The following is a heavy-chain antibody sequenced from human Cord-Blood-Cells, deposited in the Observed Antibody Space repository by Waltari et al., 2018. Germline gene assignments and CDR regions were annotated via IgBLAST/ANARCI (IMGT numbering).Heavy chain of an antibody. D-gene: IGHD6-13*01. CDR2: IYSGGST. CDR1: GFTVSSNY. Sequence: EVQLVESGGGLIQPGGSLRLSCAASGFTVSSNYMSWVRQAPGKGVGWVSVIYSGGSTYHADTVKGRFTIARDNSKNTLYLQMKSLGAEDTAVYYCARSWYFDYWGQGTLVTVSS. V-gene: IGHV3-53*01. CDR3: ARSWYFDY. J-gene: IGHJ4*02.